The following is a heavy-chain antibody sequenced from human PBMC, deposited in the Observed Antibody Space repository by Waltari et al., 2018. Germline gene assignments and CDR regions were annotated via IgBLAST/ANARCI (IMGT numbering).Heavy chain of an antibody. CDR3: ARHPDYGSGRFSY. V-gene: IGHV4-38-2*01. J-gene: IGHJ4*02. Sequence: QVQLQESGPGLVKPSETLSLTCGVSGSSISSGYYWGWIRQPPGKGLEWIGSIYHSGSNYYNPSLKSRVTISVDTSKNQFSLKLSSVTAADTAVYYCARHPDYGSGRFSYWGQGTLVTVSS. CDR1: GSSISSGYY. D-gene: IGHD3-10*01. CDR2: IYHSGSN.